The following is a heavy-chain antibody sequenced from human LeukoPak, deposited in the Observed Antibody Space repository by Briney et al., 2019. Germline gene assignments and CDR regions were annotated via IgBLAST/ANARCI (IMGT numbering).Heavy chain of an antibody. CDR2: INQDGSTQ. V-gene: IGHV3-7*01. Sequence: PGGSLRLFCAASGFPFSGYWMDWVRQAPGKGMEWVANINQDGSTQYYAASGKGRFTISRDNAKSSLYLQMNILRAEDTAVYYCSRSLDYLGQGALVTVSS. CDR3: SRSLDY. J-gene: IGHJ4*02. CDR1: GFPFSGYW.